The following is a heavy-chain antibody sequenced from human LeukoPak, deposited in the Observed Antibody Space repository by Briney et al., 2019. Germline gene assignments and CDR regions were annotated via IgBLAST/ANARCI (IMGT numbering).Heavy chain of an antibody. V-gene: IGHV3-49*04. Sequence: GGSLRLSCTASGFTFGDYAMSGVRQAPAKGLGWVGFIRSKAYGGTTQYAASVKDRFTISRDDSKSIAYLQMNSLKTEDTAVYYCTRVSSGYYYGDFDYWGQGTLVTVSS. CDR2: IRSKAYGGTT. D-gene: IGHD3-22*01. CDR3: TRVSSGYYYGDFDY. CDR1: GFTFGDYA. J-gene: IGHJ4*02.